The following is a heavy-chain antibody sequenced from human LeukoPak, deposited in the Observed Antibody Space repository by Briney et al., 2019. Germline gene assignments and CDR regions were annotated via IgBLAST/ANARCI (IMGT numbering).Heavy chain of an antibody. CDR1: GGSISSSSYY. CDR2: IYYSGST. D-gene: IGHD3-3*01. V-gene: IGHV4-39*07. CDR3: ARDFFGVVFTPNWFDP. J-gene: IGHJ5*02. Sequence: SETLSLTCTVSGGSISSSSYYWGWIRQPPGTGLEWIGSIYYSGSTHYNPSLKSRVTISVDTSKNQFSLKLSSVTAADTAVYYCARDFFGVVFTPNWFDPWGQGTLVTVSS.